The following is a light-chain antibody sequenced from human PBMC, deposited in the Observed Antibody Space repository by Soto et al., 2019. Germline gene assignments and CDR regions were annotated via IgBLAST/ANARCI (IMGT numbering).Light chain of an antibody. Sequence: DIVMTQSPDSLAVSLGERATINCKSSQSVLYSSNNKNYLAWYQQKPGQPPKLLIYWASTRESGVPDRFSGSGSGTDFPLTISSLQAEDVAVYYCQQYYATPPYTFGQGTKVEIK. J-gene: IGKJ2*01. V-gene: IGKV4-1*01. CDR3: QQYYATPPYT. CDR2: WAS. CDR1: QSVLYSSNNKNY.